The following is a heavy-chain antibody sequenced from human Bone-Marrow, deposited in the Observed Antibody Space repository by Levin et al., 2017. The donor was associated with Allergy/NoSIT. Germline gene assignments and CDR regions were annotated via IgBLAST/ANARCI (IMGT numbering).Heavy chain of an antibody. V-gene: IGHV3-53*01. CDR3: ARMGPSGYDFAAFDY. D-gene: IGHD5-12*01. Sequence: QPGGSLRLSCAASGLAISSSYMNWVRQAPGKGLEWVSVIYSGGTTYYGDSVKGRFTISRDNSKNTLYLQMNTLRVEDTAIYYCARMGPSGYDFAAFDYWGQGTLVTVSS. CDR2: IYSGGTT. J-gene: IGHJ4*02. CDR1: GLAISSSY.